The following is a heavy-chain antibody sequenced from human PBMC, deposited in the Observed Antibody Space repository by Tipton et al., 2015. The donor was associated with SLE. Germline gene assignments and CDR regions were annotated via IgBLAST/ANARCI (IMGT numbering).Heavy chain of an antibody. J-gene: IGHJ6*04. D-gene: IGHD5-24*01. CDR2: IYYRGTT. Sequence: TLSLTCSVSGGSISSGGYYWSWIRQYPGKGLEWIGYIYYRGTTHYNPSLESRASISVDTSRNQFSLNLTSVTAADTAVFYCARGEGYKGFYFIDVWGRGIKVTVPS. CDR1: GGSISSGGYY. CDR3: ARGEGYKGFYFIDV. V-gene: IGHV4-31*03.